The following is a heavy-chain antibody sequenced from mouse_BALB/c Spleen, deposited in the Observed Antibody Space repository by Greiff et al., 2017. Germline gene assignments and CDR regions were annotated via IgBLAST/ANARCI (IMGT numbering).Heavy chain of an antibody. CDR1: GFSLTSYG. D-gene: IGHD2-2*01. Sequence: VKLMESGPGLVQPSQSLSITCTVSGFSLTSYGVHWVRQSPGKGLEWLGVIWSGGSTDYNAAFISRLSISKDTSKSQVFFKMNSLQANDTAIYYCARNRYGYDRNWYFDVWGAGTTVTVSS. J-gene: IGHJ1*01. CDR2: IWSGGST. V-gene: IGHV2-2*02. CDR3: ARNRYGYDRNWYFDV.